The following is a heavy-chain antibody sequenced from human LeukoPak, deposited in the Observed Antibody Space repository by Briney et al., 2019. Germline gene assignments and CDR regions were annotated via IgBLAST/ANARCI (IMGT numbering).Heavy chain of an antibody. CDR2: INHSGST. D-gene: IGHD6-19*01. J-gene: IGHJ4*02. V-gene: IGHV4-34*01. Sequence: KPSETLSLTCAVYGGSFSGYYWSWIRQPPGKGLEWIGEINHSGSTNYNPSLKSRVTISVDTSKNQFSLKLSSVTAADTAVYYCARRFFYGSGWYGFDYWGQGTLVTVSS. CDR1: GGSFSGYY. CDR3: ARRFFYGSGWYGFDY.